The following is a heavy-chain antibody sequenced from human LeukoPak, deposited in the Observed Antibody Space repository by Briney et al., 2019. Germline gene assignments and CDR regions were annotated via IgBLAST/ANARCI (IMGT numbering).Heavy chain of an antibody. D-gene: IGHD5-24*01. CDR3: ASNGSDGYNQYTD. CDR1: GGSISSGGYY. J-gene: IGHJ4*02. Sequence: PSETLSLTCTVSGGSISSGGYYWSWLRQPPGKGLEWIGYIYHSGSTYYNPSLKSRVTISVDRSNNQFSLKLSSVTAADTAVYYCASNGSDGYNQYTDWGQGTLVTVSS. V-gene: IGHV4-30-2*01. CDR2: IYHSGST.